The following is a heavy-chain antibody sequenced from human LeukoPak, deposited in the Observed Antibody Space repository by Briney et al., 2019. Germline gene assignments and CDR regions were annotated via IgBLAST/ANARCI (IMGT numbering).Heavy chain of an antibody. J-gene: IGHJ4*02. Sequence: SETLSLTCTVSGGSISSHYWSWIRQPPGKGLEWIGYIYYRGDTNYNPSLKSRVTLSVDTSKNQCSLHLSSVTAADTAVYYCARGRVAARLFDYWGQGTLVTVSS. CDR1: GGSISSHY. V-gene: IGHV4-59*11. CDR2: IYYRGDT. D-gene: IGHD6-6*01. CDR3: ARGRVAARLFDY.